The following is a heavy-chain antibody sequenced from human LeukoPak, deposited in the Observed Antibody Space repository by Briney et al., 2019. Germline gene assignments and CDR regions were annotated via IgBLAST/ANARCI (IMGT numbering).Heavy chain of an antibody. D-gene: IGHD3-22*01. CDR1: GGSISDYY. V-gene: IGHV4-59*08. J-gene: IGHJ2*01. Sequence: SETLSLTCSVSGGSISDYYWTWIRQPPGEGLEWIGIIYYGGSTNYNPSLKSRVTISVHTSRNQVSLELNSVTAADTAVYYCARHTPKDVIAFNWYFDLWGRGTLLTVSS. CDR3: ARHTPKDVIAFNWYFDL. CDR2: IYYGGST.